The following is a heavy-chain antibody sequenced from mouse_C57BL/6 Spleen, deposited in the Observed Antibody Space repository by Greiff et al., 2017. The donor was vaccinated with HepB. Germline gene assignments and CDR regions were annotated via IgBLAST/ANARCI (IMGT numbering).Heavy chain of an antibody. D-gene: IGHD1-1*01. V-gene: IGHV14-1*01. CDR1: GFNIKDYY. CDR2: INPEDGDT. CDR3: TTYYGSMFAY. Sequence: VQLQQSGAELVRPGASVKLSCTASGFNIKDYYMHWVKQRPGQGLEWIGRINPEDGDTEYAPKFQGKATMTADTSSNTAYLQLSSLTSEDTAVYYCTTYYGSMFAYWGQETLCTVTA. J-gene: IGHJ3*01.